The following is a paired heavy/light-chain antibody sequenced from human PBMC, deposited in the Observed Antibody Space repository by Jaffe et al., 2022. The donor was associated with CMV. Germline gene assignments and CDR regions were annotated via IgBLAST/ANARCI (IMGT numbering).Heavy chain of an antibody. CDR1: AFSFSSHW. V-gene: IGHV3-7*03. CDR3: VPGGAGI. CDR2: TNEHGSEK. D-gene: IGHD1-26*01. Sequence: EVQLVESGGGLVQPGGSLKLSCAASAFSFSSHWMAWVRQAPGKGLEWVANTNEHGSEKYYVDSVRGRFTISRDNAKNSLYLQMDSLRTEDTAVYYCVPGGAGIWGQGTTVTVSS. J-gene: IGHJ3*02.
Light chain of an antibody. J-gene: IGKJ2*01. CDR1: QGLVQSDGNTD. CDR2: RVS. Sequence: DALMTQSPLSLSVTLGQPASISCRSSQGLVQSDGNTDLNWFQQRPGQSPRRLIYRVSNRDSGVPDRFSGSGSGTDFTLKISRVEAEDVAVYYCMQYRHWPHTFGQGTKLEIK. CDR3: MQYRHWPHT. V-gene: IGKV2-30*02.